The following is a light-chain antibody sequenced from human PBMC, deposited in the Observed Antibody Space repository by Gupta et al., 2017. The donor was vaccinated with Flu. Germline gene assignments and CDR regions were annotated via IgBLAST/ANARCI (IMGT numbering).Light chain of an antibody. Sequence: DIQMTQSPSSLSASVGDRVTITCRASQSISSYLNWYQQKPGKAPKLLIYAASRVKSGVPSRFSGSGSGTDFTLTISSRQPEDFATYYCQQRDSTSWTFGQGTKVEIK. CDR1: QSISSY. V-gene: IGKV1-39*01. CDR3: QQRDSTSWT. J-gene: IGKJ1*01. CDR2: AAS.